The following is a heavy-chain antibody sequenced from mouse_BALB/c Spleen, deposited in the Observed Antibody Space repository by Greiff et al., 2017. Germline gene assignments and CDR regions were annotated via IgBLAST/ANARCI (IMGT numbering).Heavy chain of an antibody. CDR1: GFSLTGYG. Sequence: VQLQESGPGLVAPSQSLSITCTVSGFSLTGYGVNWVRQPPGKGLEWLGMIWGDGSTDYNSALKSRLSISTDNSKSQVFLKMNSLQTDDTARYYCARGDYYGSSDEGYFDVWGAGTTVTVSS. CDR3: ARGDYYGSSDEGYFDV. D-gene: IGHD1-1*01. CDR2: IWGDGST. J-gene: IGHJ1*01. V-gene: IGHV2-6-7*01.